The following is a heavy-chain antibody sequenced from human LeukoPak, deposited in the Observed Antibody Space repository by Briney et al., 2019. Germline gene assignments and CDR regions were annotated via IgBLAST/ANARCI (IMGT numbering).Heavy chain of an antibody. Sequence: SETLSLTCTVSGGSIGSYFWSWIRQPPGKGLEWIGYIYYSGSTNYNPSLKSRVTISVDTSKNQFSLKLSSVTAADTAVYYCARDRLEGAFDIWGQGTMVTVSS. CDR3: ARDRLEGAFDI. V-gene: IGHV4-59*01. D-gene: IGHD6-6*01. CDR2: IYYSGST. CDR1: GGSIGSYF. J-gene: IGHJ3*02.